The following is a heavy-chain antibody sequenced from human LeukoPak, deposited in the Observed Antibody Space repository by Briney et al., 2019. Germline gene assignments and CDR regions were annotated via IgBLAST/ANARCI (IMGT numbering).Heavy chain of an antibody. CDR3: ARGEGAAGNNYYYYYGMDV. J-gene: IGHJ6*02. D-gene: IGHD6-13*01. V-gene: IGHV1-18*01. CDR2: ISAYNGNT. Sequence: GASVKVSCKASGYTFTSYGISWVRQAPGQGLEWMGWISAYNGNTNYAQKLQGRVTMTTDTSTSTAYMELRSLGSDDTAVYYCARGEGAAGNNYYYYYGMDVWGQGTTVTVSS. CDR1: GYTFTSYG.